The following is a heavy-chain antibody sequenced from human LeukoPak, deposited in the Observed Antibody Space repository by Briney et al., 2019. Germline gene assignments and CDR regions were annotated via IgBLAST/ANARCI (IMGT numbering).Heavy chain of an antibody. CDR1: GGSFSGYY. J-gene: IGHJ4*02. CDR2: INHSGST. Sequence: PSETLSLTCAVYGGSFSGYYWSWIRQPPGKGLEWIGEINHSGSTNYNPSLKSRVTISVDTSKNQFSLRLSSVTAADTSVYYCARGRYKWSYWGQGTLVTVSS. CDR3: ARGRYKWSY. D-gene: IGHD1-1*01. V-gene: IGHV4-34*01.